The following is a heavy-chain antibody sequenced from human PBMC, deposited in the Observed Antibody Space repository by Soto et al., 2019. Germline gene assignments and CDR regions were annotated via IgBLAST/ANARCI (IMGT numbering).Heavy chain of an antibody. CDR2: IYYSGST. D-gene: IGHD3-10*01. V-gene: IGHV4-30-4*01. Sequence: QVQLQESGPGLVKPSQTLSLTCTVSGGSISSGDYYWSWIRQPPGKGLEWIGYIYYSGSTYYNPSLKSRVTISVDTSKNQFSLKLSSVTAADMAVYYCAREAILWFGELSRFDPWGQGTLVTVSS. CDR3: AREAILWFGELSRFDP. J-gene: IGHJ5*02. CDR1: GGSISSGDYY.